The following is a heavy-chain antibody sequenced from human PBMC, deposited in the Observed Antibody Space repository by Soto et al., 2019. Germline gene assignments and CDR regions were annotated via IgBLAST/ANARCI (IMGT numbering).Heavy chain of an antibody. D-gene: IGHD2-2*02. V-gene: IGHV1-69*13. J-gene: IGHJ6*02. CDR3: ARDQKAGQYCSSTSCYRYYYYGMDV. Sequence: SVKVSCKASGGTFSSYAISWVRQAPGQGLEWMGGIIPIFGTANYAQKFQGRVTITADESTSTAYMELSSLRSEDTAVYYCARDQKAGQYCSSTSCYRYYYYGMDVWGQGTTVTVSS. CDR2: IIPIFGTA. CDR1: GGTFSSYA.